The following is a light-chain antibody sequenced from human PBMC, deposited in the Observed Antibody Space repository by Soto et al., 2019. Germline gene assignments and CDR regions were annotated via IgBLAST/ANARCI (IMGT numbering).Light chain of an antibody. J-gene: IGKJ2*01. CDR2: AAS. CDR3: QQYYSYPPT. V-gene: IGKV1-8*01. Sequence: AIRMTQSPSSFSASTGDRVTITCRASQGISSYLAWYQQKPGKAPKLLIYAASTLQSGFPSRFRGSGSGTDFTLTISCLQSEDFATYYCQQYYSYPPTFGQGTKLEIK. CDR1: QGISSY.